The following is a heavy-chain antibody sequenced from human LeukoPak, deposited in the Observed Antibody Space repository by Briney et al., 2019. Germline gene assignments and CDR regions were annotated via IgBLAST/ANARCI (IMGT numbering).Heavy chain of an antibody. CDR3: AGGYGFDF. D-gene: IGHD1-1*01. J-gene: IGHJ4*02. CDR1: GYTLSTYW. V-gene: IGHV3-74*01. CDR2: INSDGSST. Sequence: PGGSLRLFCGVSGYTLSTYWMHWVRQAPGKGLVWVLGINSDGSSTSYADSVRGRFTISRDNAKNTLYLQMNSLRGEDTAVYCGAGGYGFDFWGQGTLVTVSS.